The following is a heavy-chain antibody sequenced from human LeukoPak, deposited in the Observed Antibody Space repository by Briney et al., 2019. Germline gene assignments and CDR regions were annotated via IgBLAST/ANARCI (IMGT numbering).Heavy chain of an antibody. CDR1: GYTFTSNA. CDR2: IIPIFGTA. J-gene: IGHJ4*02. D-gene: IGHD2-2*01. Sequence: AASVKVSCKASGYTFTSNAVNWVRQAPGQGLEWMGGIIPIFGTANYAQKFQGRVTITADKSTSTAYMELSSLRSEDTAVYYCARGRYCSSTSCYAPWYFDYWGQGTLVTVSS. V-gene: IGHV1-69*06. CDR3: ARGRYCSSTSCYAPWYFDY.